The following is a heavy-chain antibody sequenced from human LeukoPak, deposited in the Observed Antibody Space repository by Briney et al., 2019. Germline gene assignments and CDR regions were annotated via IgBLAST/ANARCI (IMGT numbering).Heavy chain of an antibody. V-gene: IGHV3-7*03. CDR1: GFIFSTTW. D-gene: IGHD3-16*01. CDR2: INHDGTET. CDR3: ATTAGRTGGNS. Sequence: PGGSLRLSCAASGFIFSTTWMAWVRQAPGKGPEWVAYINHDGTETNYLDSVKGRFTVSRDNVKNSLYLQMTSLRADDTAVYYCATTAGRTGGNSWGQGALVTVSS. J-gene: IGHJ4*02.